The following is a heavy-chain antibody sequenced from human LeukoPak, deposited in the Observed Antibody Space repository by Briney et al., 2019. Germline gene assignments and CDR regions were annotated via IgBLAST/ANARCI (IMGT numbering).Heavy chain of an antibody. V-gene: IGHV4-59*11. CDR1: GGSISSHY. Sequence: PSETLSLTCTVSGGSISSHYWSWIRQPPGKGLEWIGYIYYSGSTNYNPSLKSRVTISVDTSKNQFSLKLSSVTAADTAVYYCARVEDYYDSSINYYDYMDVWGKGTTVTVSS. J-gene: IGHJ6*03. D-gene: IGHD3-22*01. CDR3: ARVEDYYDSSINYYDYMDV. CDR2: IYYSGST.